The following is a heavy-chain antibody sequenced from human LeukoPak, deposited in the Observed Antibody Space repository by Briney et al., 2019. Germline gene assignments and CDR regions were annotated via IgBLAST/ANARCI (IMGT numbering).Heavy chain of an antibody. CDR1: GGTFSSYA. J-gene: IGHJ4*02. Sequence: ASVKVSCKASGGTFSSYAISWVRQAPGQGLEWMGGIIPIFGTANCAQKFQGRVTITADESTSTAYMELSSLRSEDTAVYYCARDAPPDYGGNTHPPPFDYWGQGTLVTVSS. D-gene: IGHD4-23*01. CDR2: IIPIFGTA. CDR3: ARDAPPDYGGNTHPPPFDY. V-gene: IGHV1-69*13.